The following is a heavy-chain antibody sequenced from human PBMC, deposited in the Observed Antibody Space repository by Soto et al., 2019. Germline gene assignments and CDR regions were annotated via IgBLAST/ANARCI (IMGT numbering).Heavy chain of an antibody. CDR2: ISGGGGVST. D-gene: IGHD6-13*01. Sequence: PGGSLRLSCAASGFTFSSYAMTWVRQAPGKGLEWVSGISGGGGVSTYYADSVKGRFTISRDNSKNTLYMQMNGLRVEDTAVYYCAKSYRSNWYYFDSWG. V-gene: IGHV3-23*01. J-gene: IGHJ4*01. CDR3: AKSYRSNWYYFDS. CDR1: GFTFSSYA.